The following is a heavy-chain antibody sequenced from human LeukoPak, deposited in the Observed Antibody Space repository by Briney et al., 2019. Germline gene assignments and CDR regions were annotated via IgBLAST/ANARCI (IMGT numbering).Heavy chain of an antibody. D-gene: IGHD3-22*01. CDR3: ARGYYDSSGYFH. Sequence: ASVKVSCTASGYIFTSYAMHWVRQAPGQRLEWMGWINAGNGNTKYSQKFQGRVTITRDTSASTAYMELSSLRSEDTAVYYCARGYYDSSGYFHWGQGTLVTVSS. CDR1: GYIFTSYA. CDR2: INAGNGNT. J-gene: IGHJ4*02. V-gene: IGHV1-3*01.